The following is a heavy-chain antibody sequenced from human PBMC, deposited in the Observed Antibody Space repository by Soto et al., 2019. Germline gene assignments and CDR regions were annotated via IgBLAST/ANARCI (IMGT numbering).Heavy chain of an antibody. V-gene: IGHV3-30*18. CDR2: ISYDGSLK. D-gene: IGHD3-10*01. J-gene: IGHJ6*02. CDR3: AKDFKVSGSYYGSLNYYYGMDV. Sequence: HPGGSLRLSCAASGFTFSSYGMHWVRQAPGKGLEWVAIISYDGSLKYYADSVKGRFTISRDNSKSALYLQMNSLRPEDTAVYYCAKDFKVSGSYYGSLNYYYGMDVWGQGTTVTVPS. CDR1: GFTFSSYG.